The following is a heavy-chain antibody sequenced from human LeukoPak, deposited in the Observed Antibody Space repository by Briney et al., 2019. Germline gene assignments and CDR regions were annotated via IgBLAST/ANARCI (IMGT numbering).Heavy chain of an antibody. CDR1: GFTFSSYS. V-gene: IGHV3-48*02. CDR3: ARDTTPSIVGATIDY. J-gene: IGHJ4*02. Sequence: GGSLRLSCAASGFTFSSYSMNWVRQAPGKGLEWVSYISSSSSTIYYADSVKGRFTISRDNAKNSLYLQMNSLRDEDTAVYYCARDTTPSIVGATIDYWGQGTLVTVSS. D-gene: IGHD1-26*01. CDR2: ISSSSSTI.